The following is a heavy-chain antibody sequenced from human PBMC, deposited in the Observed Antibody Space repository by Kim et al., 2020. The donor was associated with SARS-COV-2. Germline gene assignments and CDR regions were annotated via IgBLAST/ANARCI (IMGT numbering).Heavy chain of an antibody. Sequence: SVKVSCKASGGTFSSYAISWERQAPGQGLEWMGGIIPIFGTANYAQKFQGGVTITADESTSTAYMEVSSLRAEDTAVYYCARVARYSSSWYERGYYYYYMDVWGQGTTVTVSS. CDR1: GGTFSSYA. CDR3: ARVARYSSSWYERGYYYYYMDV. V-gene: IGHV1-69*13. J-gene: IGHJ6*03. CDR2: IIPIFGTA. D-gene: IGHD6-13*01.